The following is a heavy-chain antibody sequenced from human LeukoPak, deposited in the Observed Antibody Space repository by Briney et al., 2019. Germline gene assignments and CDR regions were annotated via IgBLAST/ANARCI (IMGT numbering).Heavy chain of an antibody. CDR2: IYHSGST. J-gene: IGHJ4*02. V-gene: IGHV4-38-2*02. CDR1: GYSISSGYY. CDR3: ARGVARSSKFHFSYYFDY. D-gene: IGHD6-6*01. Sequence: SETLSLTCTVSGYSISSGYYWGWIRQPPGKGLEWIGSIYHSGSTYYNSSLKSRVTISVDTSKNQFSLKLSSVTAADTAVYYCARGVARSSKFHFSYYFDYWGQGTLVTVSS.